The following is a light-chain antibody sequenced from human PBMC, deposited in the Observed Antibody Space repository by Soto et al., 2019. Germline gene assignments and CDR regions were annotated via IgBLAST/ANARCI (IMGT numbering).Light chain of an antibody. CDR1: QSVSSS. CDR2: GAS. V-gene: IGKV3-15*01. J-gene: IGKJ4*01. CDR3: QQYNNWPPLT. Sequence: EIVMTQSPDTLSLSPGERATLSCRASQSVSSSSVAWYQQKPGQAPRLLIYGASTRATGIPARFSGSGSGTEFTLTISSLQSEDFAVYYCQQYNNWPPLTFGGGTIVDIK.